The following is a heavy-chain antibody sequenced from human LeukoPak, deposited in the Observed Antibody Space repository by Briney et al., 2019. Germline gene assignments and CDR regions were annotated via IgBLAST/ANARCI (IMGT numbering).Heavy chain of an antibody. J-gene: IGHJ6*03. V-gene: IGHV1-69*13. CDR3: ARVPSSGFHAEGKYSYYYYYMDV. CDR1: GGTFSSYA. Sequence: ASVKVSCKASGGTFSSYAISWVRQAPGQGLEWMGGIIPIFGTANYAQKFQGRVTITADEFTSTAYMELSSLRSEDTAVYYCARVPSSGFHAEGKYSYYYYYMDVWGKGPTVTVSS. D-gene: IGHD3-3*01. CDR2: IIPIFGTA.